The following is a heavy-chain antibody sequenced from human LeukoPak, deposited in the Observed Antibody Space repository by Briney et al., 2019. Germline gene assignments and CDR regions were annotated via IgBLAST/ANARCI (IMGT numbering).Heavy chain of an antibody. D-gene: IGHD3-22*01. CDR3: STDWDSRSYYPLDY. J-gene: IGHJ4*02. V-gene: IGHV3-15*01. CDR1: GFTFSYAW. CDR2: IKSNRDGGTT. Sequence: PGGSLRLSCVGSGFTFSYAWMSWARQAPGKGLEWVGRIKSNRDGGTTNDAAPVKGRFTISRDDSKNTLYLQMDSLKTEDTAVYYCSTDWDSRSYYPLDYWGQGTLVTVSS.